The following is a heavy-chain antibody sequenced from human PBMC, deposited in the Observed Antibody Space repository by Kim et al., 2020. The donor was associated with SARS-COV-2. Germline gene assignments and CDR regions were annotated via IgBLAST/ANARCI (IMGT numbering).Heavy chain of an antibody. J-gene: IGHJ4*02. D-gene: IGHD3-22*01. V-gene: IGHV3-64*01. Sequence: GGSLRLSCAASGFTFSSYAMHWVRQAPGKGLEYVSAISSNGGSTYYANSVKGRFTISRDNSKNTLYLQMGSLRAEDMAVYYCARGSPDGYYPFNPDYWGQGTLVTVSS. CDR1: GFTFSSYA. CDR2: ISSNGGST. CDR3: ARGSPDGYYPFNPDY.